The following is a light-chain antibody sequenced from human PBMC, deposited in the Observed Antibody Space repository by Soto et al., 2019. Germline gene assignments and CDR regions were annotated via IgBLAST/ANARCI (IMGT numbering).Light chain of an antibody. V-gene: IGKV3-20*01. CDR2: GAS. CDR1: QSVSSTY. J-gene: IGKJ3*01. Sequence: EIVLTQSPVTLSLSPGERATLSCRASQSVSSTYLAWYQQKPGQAPRLLIYGASSRATGIPDRFSGSGSGTDFTLTISRLEPEDFAVYYCQQCGSSPPFTFGPGTKVDIK. CDR3: QQCGSSPPFT.